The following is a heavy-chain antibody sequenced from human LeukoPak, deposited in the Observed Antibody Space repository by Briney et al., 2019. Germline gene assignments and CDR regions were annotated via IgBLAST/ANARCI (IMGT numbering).Heavy chain of an antibody. J-gene: IGHJ4*02. D-gene: IGHD6-13*01. V-gene: IGHV1-2*02. CDR3: ARTAAAGTLFDY. CDR1: GYTFTGYY. CDR2: INPNSGGT. Sequence: ASVKVSCKASGYTFTGYYMHWVRQAPGQGLEWIGWINPNSGGTNYARKFQGRVTMTRDTSISTAYMELSRLRSDDTAVYYCARTAAAGTLFDYWGQGTLVTVSS.